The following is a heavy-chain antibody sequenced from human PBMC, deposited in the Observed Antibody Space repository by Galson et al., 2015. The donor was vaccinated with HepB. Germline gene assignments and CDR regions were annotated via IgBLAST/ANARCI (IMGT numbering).Heavy chain of an antibody. CDR3: ARDYYGSGSYPYEAFDI. V-gene: IGHV3-53*04. Sequence: SLRLSCAASGFTVSRIYMSWVRQAPGKGLEWVSVIYSGGTTYYADSVKGRFTISRHNSKNTLYLQMNSLRAEDTAVYYCARDYYGSGSYPYEAFDIWPRDNGHRLF. CDR2: IYSGGTT. D-gene: IGHD3-10*01. CDR1: GFTVSRIY. J-gene: IGHJ3*02.